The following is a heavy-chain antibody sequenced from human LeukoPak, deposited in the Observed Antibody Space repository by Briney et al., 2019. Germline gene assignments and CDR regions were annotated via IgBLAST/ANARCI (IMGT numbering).Heavy chain of an antibody. V-gene: IGHV1-2*02. J-gene: IGHJ4*02. D-gene: IGHD3-10*01. Sequence: ASVTVSCKASGYTFTGYYMHWVRQAPGQGLEWMGWINPNSGGTNYAQKFQGRVTMTRDTSISTAYMELSRLRSDDTAVYYCARPNYYGSGDFDYWGQGTLVTVSS. CDR2: INPNSGGT. CDR3: ARPNYYGSGDFDY. CDR1: GYTFTGYY.